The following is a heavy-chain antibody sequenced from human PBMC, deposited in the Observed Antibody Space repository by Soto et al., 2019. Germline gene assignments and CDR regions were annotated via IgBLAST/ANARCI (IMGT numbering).Heavy chain of an antibody. CDR2: IGGTGGTT. CDR3: AKGYGDYVREVAH. Sequence: DVPLLESGGALVQPGASLRLSCATSGFAFTSYAMSWVRQAPGKGLEWVSTIGGTGGTTYYADSVKGRFTISKDDSKNTVYLQMNSLRAEDTGIYYCAKGYGDYVREVAHWGQGTLVTVSS. V-gene: IGHV3-23*01. CDR1: GFAFTSYA. D-gene: IGHD4-17*01. J-gene: IGHJ4*02.